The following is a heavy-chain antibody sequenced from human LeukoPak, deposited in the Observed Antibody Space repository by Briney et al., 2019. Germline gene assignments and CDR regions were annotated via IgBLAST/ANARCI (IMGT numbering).Heavy chain of an antibody. CDR2: ISPTGGDT. Sequence: ASVKVSCKASGYTFTNYYIHWVRQAPGQRLEWMGVISPTGGDTNYAQKFQGRVTMTRDMSTNTVYMELSSLRSEDTAVYYCVRDLEWGNNDWFDPWGQGTLVTVSS. CDR1: GYTFTNYY. J-gene: IGHJ5*02. V-gene: IGHV1-46*01. D-gene: IGHD3-3*01. CDR3: VRDLEWGNNDWFDP.